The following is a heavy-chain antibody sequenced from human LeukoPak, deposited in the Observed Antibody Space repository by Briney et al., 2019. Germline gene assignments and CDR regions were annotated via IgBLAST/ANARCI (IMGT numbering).Heavy chain of an antibody. V-gene: IGHV1-69*04. CDR1: GGTFSSYA. CDR2: IIPILGIA. D-gene: IGHD3-22*01. J-gene: IGHJ4*02. Sequence: SVTVSCKASGGTFSSYAISWVRQPPGQGLAWMGRIIPILGIANYAQKFQGRVTITADKSTSTAYMELSSLRSEDTAVYYCARDPRYYDSSGYYYWGQGTLVTVSS. CDR3: ARDPRYYDSSGYYY.